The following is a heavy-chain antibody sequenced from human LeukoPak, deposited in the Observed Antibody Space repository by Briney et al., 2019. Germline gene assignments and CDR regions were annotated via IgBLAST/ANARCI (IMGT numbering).Heavy chain of an antibody. J-gene: IGHJ6*02. CDR2: IIPILGIA. Sequence: SVKVSCKASGGTFSSYAISWVRQAPGQGLEWMGRIIPILGIANYAQKFQGRVTITADKSTSTAYMELSSLRSDDTAVYYCARVVAAAQRYYYYGMDVWGQGTTVTVSS. D-gene: IGHD6-13*01. CDR1: GGTFSSYA. CDR3: ARVVAAAQRYYYYGMDV. V-gene: IGHV1-69*04.